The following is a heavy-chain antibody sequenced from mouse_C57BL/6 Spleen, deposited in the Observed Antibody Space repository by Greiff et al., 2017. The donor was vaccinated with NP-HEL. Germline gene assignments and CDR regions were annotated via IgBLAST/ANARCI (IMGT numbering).Heavy chain of an antibody. J-gene: IGHJ2*01. CDR3: ARHEEGEGNWDPLFDY. CDR2: FYPGSGSI. CDR1: GYTFTEYT. Sequence: QVQLQQSGAELVKPGASVKLSCKSSGYTFTEYTIHWVKQRSGQGLEWIGWFYPGSGSIKYNEKFKDKATLTADKSSSTVYMELSRLTSEDSAVYFCARHEEGEGNWDPLFDYWGQGTTLTVSS. D-gene: IGHD4-1*01. V-gene: IGHV1-62-2*01.